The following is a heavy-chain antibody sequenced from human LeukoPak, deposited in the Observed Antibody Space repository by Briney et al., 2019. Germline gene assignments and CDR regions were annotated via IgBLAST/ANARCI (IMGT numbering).Heavy chain of an antibody. V-gene: IGHV1-2*02. D-gene: IGHD3-10*01. J-gene: IGHJ4*02. CDR1: GYTFTGYY. CDR3: ASLITMVRGKNFDY. Sequence: ASVKVSCEASGYTFTGYYMQWVRQAPGQGLEWMGWINPNSGVTNYAQKFQGRVTMTRDTSISTAYMELSRLRSDDTAVYFCASLITMVRGKNFDYWGQGTLVTVSS. CDR2: INPNSGVT.